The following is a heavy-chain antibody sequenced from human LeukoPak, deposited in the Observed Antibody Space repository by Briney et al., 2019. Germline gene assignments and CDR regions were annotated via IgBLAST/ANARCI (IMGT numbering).Heavy chain of an antibody. CDR2: INPNSGGT. V-gene: IGHV1-2*02. Sequence: ASVKVSCKASGYTFTGYYMHWVRQAPGQGLEWMGWINPNSGGTNYAQKFQGRVTMTRDMSTSTAYMELRSLRSDDTAVYYCATSLGGYSAYWGQGTLVTVSS. D-gene: IGHD3-22*01. CDR3: ATSLGGYSAY. J-gene: IGHJ4*02. CDR1: GYTFTGYY.